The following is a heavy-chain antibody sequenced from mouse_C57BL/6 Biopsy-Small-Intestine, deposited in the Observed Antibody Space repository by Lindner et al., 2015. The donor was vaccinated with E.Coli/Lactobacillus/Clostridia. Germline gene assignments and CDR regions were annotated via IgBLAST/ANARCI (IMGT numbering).Heavy chain of an antibody. CDR1: GYSFTDFN. CDR3: ARTYYYGGSSLYWYFDV. D-gene: IGHD1-1*01. CDR2: INPNYGTT. Sequence: VQLQESGPELVKPGASVKISCKASGYSFTDFNMNWVKQSNGQSLEWIGIINPNYGTTNYNQKFKGRATLTVDQSSSTAYMQLNSLTSEDSAVYFCARTYYYGGSSLYWYFDVWGTGTTVTVSS. V-gene: IGHV1-39*01. J-gene: IGHJ1*03.